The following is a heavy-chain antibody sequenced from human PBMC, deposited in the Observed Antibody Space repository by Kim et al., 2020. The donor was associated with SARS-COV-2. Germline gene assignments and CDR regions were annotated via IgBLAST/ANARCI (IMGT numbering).Heavy chain of an antibody. CDR2: INWNGGST. CDR3: ARGPRYSSGWYLYYFDY. D-gene: IGHD6-19*01. CDR1: GFTFDDYG. Sequence: GGSLRLSCAASGFTFDDYGMSWVRQAPGKGLEWVSGINWNGGSTGYADSVKGRFTISRDNAKNSLYLQMNSLRAEDTALYYCARGPRYSSGWYLYYFDYWGQGTLVTVSS. V-gene: IGHV3-20*04. J-gene: IGHJ4*02.